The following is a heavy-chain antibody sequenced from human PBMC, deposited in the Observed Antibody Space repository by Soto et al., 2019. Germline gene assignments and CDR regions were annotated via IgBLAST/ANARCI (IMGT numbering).Heavy chain of an antibody. D-gene: IGHD1-26*01. CDR1: GGSTSNYY. Sequence: SETLSLTXTVSGGSTSNYYWSWIRQPPGKGLEWIGYISYIGSTNYNPSLKSRVTISLDTSNNQFSLRLTSVTAADTAVYYCATTRGSYFDYWGQGTLVTVSS. CDR2: ISYIGST. V-gene: IGHV4-59*01. J-gene: IGHJ4*02. CDR3: ATTRGSYFDY.